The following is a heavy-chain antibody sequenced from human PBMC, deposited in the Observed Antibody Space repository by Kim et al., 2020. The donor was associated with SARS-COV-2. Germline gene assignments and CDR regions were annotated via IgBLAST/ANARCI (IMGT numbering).Heavy chain of an antibody. V-gene: IGHV1-8*01. CDR3: ARGIWYQLLFNYYYYMDV. D-gene: IGHD2-2*01. CDR1: GYTFTSYD. Sequence: ASVKVSCKASGYTFTSYDINWVRQATGQGLEWMGWMNPNSGNTGYAQKFQGRVTMTRNTSISTAYMELSSLRSEDTAVYYCARGIWYQLLFNYYYYMDVWGKGTTVTVSS. J-gene: IGHJ6*03. CDR2: MNPNSGNT.